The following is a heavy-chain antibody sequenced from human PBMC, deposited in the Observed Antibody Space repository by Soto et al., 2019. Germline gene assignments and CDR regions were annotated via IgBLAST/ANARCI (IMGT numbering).Heavy chain of an antibody. Sequence: QVQLQESVPGLVKPSQILSLTCSVSGGSISRGDYYWIWIRQHPEKGLAWIGYIYYSGTTYYNPSLNIRVTMSVDTSQNQFSLTVSSVTAADTAVYYWARGGGWYGNSFDNWGQGTLVTVAS. V-gene: IGHV4-31*03. J-gene: IGHJ4*02. CDR1: GGSISRGDYY. CDR2: IYYSGTT. CDR3: ARGGGWYGNSFDN. D-gene: IGHD6-19*01.